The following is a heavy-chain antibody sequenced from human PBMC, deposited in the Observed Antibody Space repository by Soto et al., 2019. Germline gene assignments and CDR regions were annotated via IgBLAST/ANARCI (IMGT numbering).Heavy chain of an antibody. Sequence: PGKGLEWVAAISGSGGSTYYADSVKGRYTISRDNSKNTLYLQMNRLRARVTAVYYCANYCPRGRDTVVGAGGDYWGQGTLVTVSS. CDR2: ISGSGGST. D-gene: IGHD1-26*01. V-gene: IGHV3-23*01. CDR3: ANYCPRGRDTVVGAGGDY. J-gene: IGHJ4*02.